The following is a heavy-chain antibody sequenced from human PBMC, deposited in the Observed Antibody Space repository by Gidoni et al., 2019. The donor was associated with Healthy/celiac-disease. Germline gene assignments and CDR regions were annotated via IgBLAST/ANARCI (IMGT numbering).Heavy chain of an antibody. CDR2: IWYDGSNK. V-gene: IGHV3-33*01. CDR3: ARDRVVVPAATGYYYYYGMDV. CDR1: GFTFSSYG. D-gene: IGHD2-2*01. J-gene: IGHJ6*02. Sequence: QVQLVESGGGVVQPGRSLRLSCAASGFTFSSYGMHWVRQAPGKGLEWVAVIWYDGSNKYYADSVKGRFTISRDNSKNTPYLQMNSLRAEDTAVYYCARDRVVVPAATGYYYYYGMDVWGQGTTVTVSS.